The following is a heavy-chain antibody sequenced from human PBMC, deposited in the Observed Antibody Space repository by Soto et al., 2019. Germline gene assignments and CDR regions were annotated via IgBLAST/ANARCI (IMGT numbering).Heavy chain of an antibody. J-gene: IGHJ4*02. Sequence: GGSLRLSCAASGFTFSSYAMSWVRQAPGKGLEWVSAISGSGGSTYYADSVKGRFTISRDNSKNTLYLQMNSLRAEDTAVYYCAKSTRSYTAIDGGYDFSFDYWGQGTLVTVSS. V-gene: IGHV3-23*01. CDR1: GFTFSSYA. CDR2: ISGSGGST. D-gene: IGHD5-12*01. CDR3: AKSTRSYTAIDGGYDFSFDY.